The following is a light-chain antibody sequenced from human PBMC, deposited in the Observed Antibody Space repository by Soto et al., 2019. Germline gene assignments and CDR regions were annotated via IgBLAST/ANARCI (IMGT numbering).Light chain of an antibody. CDR1: SSNIGSNY. CDR3: AAWDDSRSGVV. CDR2: RNN. Sequence: QSVLTQPPSASGTPGQRVTISCSGSSSNIGSNYVYWYQQLPGTAPKLLIYRNNQRPSGVPDRFSGSKSGTSASLAISGLRSEEEADYYWAAWDDSRSGVVFGGGTKLTVL. V-gene: IGLV1-47*01. J-gene: IGLJ2*01.